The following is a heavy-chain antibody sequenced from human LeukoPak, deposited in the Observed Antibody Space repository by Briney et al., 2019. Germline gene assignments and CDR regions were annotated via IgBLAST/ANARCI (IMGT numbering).Heavy chain of an antibody. D-gene: IGHD1-14*01. CDR2: IPYDESNK. CDR3: ARGVEPLAANTLAY. J-gene: IGHJ4*02. Sequence: PGGSLRLSCTASGFTFSSYGMHWVRQAPGKGLEWVAFIPYDESNKLYIDSVRGRFTISRDNSKNTLYLEMNSLSPDDTAVYYCARGVEPLAANTLAYWGQGTLVTVSS. CDR1: GFTFSSYG. V-gene: IGHV3-30*02.